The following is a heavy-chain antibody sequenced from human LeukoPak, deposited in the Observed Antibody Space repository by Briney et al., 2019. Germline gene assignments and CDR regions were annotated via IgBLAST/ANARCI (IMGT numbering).Heavy chain of an antibody. D-gene: IGHD3-22*01. CDR2: INGNSGDT. J-gene: IGHJ4*02. CDR1: GYTFSGYY. V-gene: IGHV1-2*02. Sequence: GASVKVSCKASGYTFSGYYMHWVRQAPGQGPEWMGWINGNSGDTKYAQKFQGRVAMTRDTSISTAYMELISLRSDDSAVYFCARDLRGSYDSSGFFIHWGQGTLVTVSS. CDR3: ARDLRGSYDSSGFFIH.